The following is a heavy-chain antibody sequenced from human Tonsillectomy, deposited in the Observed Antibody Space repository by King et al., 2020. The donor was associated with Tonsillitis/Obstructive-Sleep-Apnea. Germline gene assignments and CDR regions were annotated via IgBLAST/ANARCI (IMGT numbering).Heavy chain of an antibody. CDR1: GFTVSSNY. CDR3: ASRDFWSGYLAY. Sequence: AQLVQSGGGLIQPGGSLRLSCAASGFTVSSNYMSWVRQAPGKGLEWVYSVKGRFTISRDNSKNTLYFQMNSLRAEDTAVYYCASRDFWSGYLAYWGQGTLVTVSS. V-gene: IGHV3-53*01. D-gene: IGHD3-3*01. J-gene: IGHJ4*02.